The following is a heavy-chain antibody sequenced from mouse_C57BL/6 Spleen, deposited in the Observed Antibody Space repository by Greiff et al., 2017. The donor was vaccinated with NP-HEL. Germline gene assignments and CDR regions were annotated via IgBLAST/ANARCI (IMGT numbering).Heavy chain of an antibody. J-gene: IGHJ4*01. V-gene: IGHV1-19*01. CDR1: GYTFTDYY. CDR2: INPYNGGT. Sequence: VQLQQSGPVLVKPGASVKMSCKASGYTFTDYYMNWVKQSHGKSLEWIGVINPYNGGTSYNQKFKGKATLTVDKSSSTAYMELNSLTSEDSAVYYCARGPGDYAMDYWGQGTSVTVSS. CDR3: ARGPGDYAMDY.